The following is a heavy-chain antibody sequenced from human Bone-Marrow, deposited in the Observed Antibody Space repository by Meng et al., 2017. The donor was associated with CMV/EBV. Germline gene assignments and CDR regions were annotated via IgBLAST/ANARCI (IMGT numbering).Heavy chain of an antibody. Sequence: GGSLRLSCAASGFTVSSNYMSWVRQAPGKGLEWVSVIYSGGSTYYADSVKGRFTISRDNSKNTLYLQMNSLRAEDTAVYYCARAGYSNEFDYWGQGTLVNVSS. D-gene: IGHD4-11*01. CDR1: GFTVSSNY. CDR3: ARAGYSNEFDY. CDR2: IYSGGST. J-gene: IGHJ4*02. V-gene: IGHV3-53*01.